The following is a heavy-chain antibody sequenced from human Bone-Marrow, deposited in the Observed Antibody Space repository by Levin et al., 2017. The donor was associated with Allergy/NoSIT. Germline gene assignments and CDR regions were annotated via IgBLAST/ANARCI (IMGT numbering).Heavy chain of an antibody. Sequence: SQTLSLTCTVSGGSTNSYFWNWIRQSPGKGLEWIGYINYLGSTNYNPSLQSRVSILRGTSKNQFSLKLSSVTAADTAVYFCAKETDSTGYYGLDSWGQGTLVTVSS. J-gene: IGHJ4*02. CDR2: INYLGST. CDR1: GGSTNSYF. CDR3: AKETDSTGYYGLDS. D-gene: IGHD3-22*01. V-gene: IGHV4-59*01.